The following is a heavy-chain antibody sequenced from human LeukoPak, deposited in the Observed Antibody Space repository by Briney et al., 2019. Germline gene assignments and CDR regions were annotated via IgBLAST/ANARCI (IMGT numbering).Heavy chain of an antibody. CDR2: IKSKTDGGTA. D-gene: IGHD6-19*01. J-gene: IGHJ4*02. CDR3: TTRNIAVAGTAY. V-gene: IGHV3-15*01. Sequence: PGGSLRLSRAASGFTFSNAWMTWVRQAPGKGLEWVGHIKSKTDGGTADYTAPVKGRFTISRDDSKNTLYLQMNSLETEDTAVYYCTTRNIAVAGTAYWGQGTLVTVSS. CDR1: GFTFSNAW.